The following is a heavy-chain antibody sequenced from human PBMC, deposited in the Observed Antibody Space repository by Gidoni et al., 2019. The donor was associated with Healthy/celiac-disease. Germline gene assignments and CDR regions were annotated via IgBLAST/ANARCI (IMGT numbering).Heavy chain of an antibody. V-gene: IGHV5-51*01. Sequence: EVQLAQSGAEVKEPGESLKISCKGSGYSFTSYWIGWVRQMPGKGLEWMGIIYHVDSATRSSPSFQGQVTISADKSISTAYLQWSSLKASDTAMYSCARLAAPSSSSWGGYWGQGTLVTVSS. J-gene: IGHJ4*02. CDR3: ARLAAPSSSSWGGY. D-gene: IGHD6-13*01. CDR2: IYHVDSAT. CDR1: GYSFTSYW.